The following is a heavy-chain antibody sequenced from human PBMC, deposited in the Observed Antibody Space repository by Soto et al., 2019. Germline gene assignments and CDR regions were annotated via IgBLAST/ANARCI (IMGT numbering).Heavy chain of an antibody. V-gene: IGHV3-48*02. Sequence: GGSLRLSCAASGFTFSSYSMNWVRQAPGKGLEWVSYISSSSSTIYYADSVKGRFTISRDNAKNSLYLQMNSLGDEDTAVYYCAREYYDFWSGYYHFDYWGQGTLVTVSS. D-gene: IGHD3-3*01. CDR1: GFTFSSYS. J-gene: IGHJ4*02. CDR3: AREYYDFWSGYYHFDY. CDR2: ISSSSSTI.